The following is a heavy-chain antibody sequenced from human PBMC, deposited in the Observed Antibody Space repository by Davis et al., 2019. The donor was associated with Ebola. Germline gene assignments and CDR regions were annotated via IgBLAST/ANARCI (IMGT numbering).Heavy chain of an antibody. CDR3: ARSGTPYYYYGMDV. J-gene: IGHJ6*02. CDR1: GGSISSYY. Sequence: MPSETLSLTCTVSGGSISSYYWCWIRQPPGKGLEWIGYTYYSASTNYNPSLKSRVTISVDTSKNRFSLKLSSVTAADTAVYYCARSGTPYYYYGMDVWGQGTTVTVSS. D-gene: IGHD1-1*01. CDR2: TYYSAST. V-gene: IGHV4-59*08.